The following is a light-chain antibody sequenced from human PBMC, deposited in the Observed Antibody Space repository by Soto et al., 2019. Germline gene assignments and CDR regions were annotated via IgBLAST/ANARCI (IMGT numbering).Light chain of an antibody. CDR3: SSFSTSSTLYV. CDR2: GGS. V-gene: IGLV2-14*01. Sequence: QSVLTQPASVSGSPGQSITISCTGTSSDVGGSDYVSWYQQHPGKAPKLMIYGGSKRPSGVSDHFSGSKSGNTASLTISGLQPEDEADYYCSSFSTSSTLYVFGTGTKVTVL. CDR1: SSDVGGSDY. J-gene: IGLJ1*01.